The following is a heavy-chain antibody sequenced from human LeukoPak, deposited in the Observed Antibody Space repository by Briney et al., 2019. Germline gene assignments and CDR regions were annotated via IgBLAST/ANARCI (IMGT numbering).Heavy chain of an antibody. CDR2: IRNKANSYAT. CDR3: TRPGGDGSSYYYYYGLDV. Sequence: GGSLRLSCAASGFTFSGSAIHWVRQASGKGLEWVGRIRNKANSYATAYAASVKGRFTISRDDSKNTAYLQMNSLKTEDTAVYYCTRPGGDGSSYYYYYGLDVRGQGTTVTVSS. CDR1: GFTFSGSA. V-gene: IGHV3-73*01. D-gene: IGHD2-21*02. J-gene: IGHJ6*02.